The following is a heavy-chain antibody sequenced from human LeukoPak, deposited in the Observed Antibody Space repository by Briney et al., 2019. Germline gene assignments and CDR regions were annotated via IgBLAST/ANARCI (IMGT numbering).Heavy chain of an antibody. CDR2: INHSGST. J-gene: IGHJ4*02. V-gene: IGHV4-34*01. Sequence: PSETLSLTCAVYGGSFSGYYWSWIRQPPGKGLEWIGEINHSGSTNYNPSLKSRVTISVDTSKNQFSLKLSSVTAADTAVYYCARDRFSSRGNPWRYWGQGTLVTVSS. CDR3: ARDRFSSRGNPWRY. D-gene: IGHD6-13*01. CDR1: GGSFSGYY.